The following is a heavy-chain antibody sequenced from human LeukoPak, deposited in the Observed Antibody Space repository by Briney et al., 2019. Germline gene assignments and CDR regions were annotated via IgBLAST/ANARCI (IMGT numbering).Heavy chain of an antibody. Sequence: GSLRLSCAASGFTFSSYSMNWVRQAPGKGLEWIGRIYSSGTTDYSPSLKSRLTISIDTSMNQFSLRLASVTAADTAVYYCGRRPAVDGPIDNWGQGILVAVSS. CDR3: GRRPAVDGPIDN. J-gene: IGHJ4*02. CDR1: GFTFSSYS. CDR2: IYSSGTT. D-gene: IGHD3/OR15-3a*01. V-gene: IGHV4-59*01.